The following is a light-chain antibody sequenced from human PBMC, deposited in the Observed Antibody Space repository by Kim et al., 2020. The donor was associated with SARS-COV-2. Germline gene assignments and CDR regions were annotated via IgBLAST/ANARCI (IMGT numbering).Light chain of an antibody. J-gene: IGLJ1*01. Sequence: QSALTQPASVSGSPGQSITISCTGTSSDVGSYNLVSWYQQHPGKAPKLMIYEVSNRPSGVSNRLSGSKSGNTASLTISGLQAEDEADYYCCSYAGSSTFYVFGTGTKVTVL. CDR2: EVS. CDR1: SSDVGSYNL. V-gene: IGLV2-23*02. CDR3: CSYAGSSTFYV.